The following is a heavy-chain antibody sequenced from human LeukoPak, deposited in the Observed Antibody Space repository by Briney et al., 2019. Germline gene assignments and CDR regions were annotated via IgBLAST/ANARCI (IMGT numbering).Heavy chain of an antibody. J-gene: IGHJ3*02. CDR2: IRYDGNNK. CDR1: GFTFSSYG. CDR3: ATSSRQVGDAFDI. V-gene: IGHV3-30*02. Sequence: SGGSLRLSCAASGFTFSSYGMHWVRQAPGKGLEWVAFIRYDGNNKYYADSVKGRFTISRDNSKNTLYLQMNSLRAEDTAVYYCATSSRQVGDAFDIWGQGAMVTVAS.